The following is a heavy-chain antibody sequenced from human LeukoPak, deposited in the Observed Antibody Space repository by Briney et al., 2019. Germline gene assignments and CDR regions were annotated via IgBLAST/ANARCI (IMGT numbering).Heavy chain of an antibody. CDR1: GFTFSSYG. V-gene: IGHV3-30*02. J-gene: IGHJ5*02. Sequence: GGSLRLSCAASGFTFSSYGIHWVRQAPGKGLEWVTFIRSDGSNKYHADSVKGRFTISRDNSKNTLYLQMNSLRAEDTAIYYCAKDAQVYSTYDWRWFDPWGQGTLVTVSS. CDR3: AKDAQVYSTYDWRWFDP. D-gene: IGHD4-11*01. CDR2: IRSDGSNK.